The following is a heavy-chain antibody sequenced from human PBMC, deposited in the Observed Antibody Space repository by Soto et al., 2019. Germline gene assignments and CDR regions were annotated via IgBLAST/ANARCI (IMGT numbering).Heavy chain of an antibody. J-gene: IGHJ6*03. Sequence: QVQLQESGPGLVKPSQTLSLTYTVSAGSIGSGFYYWSWIRQHPGKGLEWIGYIYSRGNTYYNPSLKSRVTISLDPSDNQLSLTLSSVTAADTAVYYCARGTYYFYMDVWGKGTTVTVSS. CDR3: ARGTYYFYMDV. CDR2: IYSRGNT. V-gene: IGHV4-31*03. CDR1: AGSIGSGFYY.